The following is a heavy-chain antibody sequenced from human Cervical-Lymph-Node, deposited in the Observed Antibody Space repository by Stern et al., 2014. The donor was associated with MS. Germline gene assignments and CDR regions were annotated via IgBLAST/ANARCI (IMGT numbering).Heavy chain of an antibody. CDR1: GYSFTSYW. Sequence: VQLQESGAEVKKPGESLKISCKGSGYSFTSYWIGWVRQMPGKGLEWMGIIYPGASETETSPSFQGQVTISADKSISTAYLQWSSLKASDTAMYYCARPTVTSGYFDYWGQGTLVTVSS. CDR2: IYPGASET. D-gene: IGHD4-17*01. J-gene: IGHJ4*02. CDR3: ARPTVTSGYFDY. V-gene: IGHV5-51*01.